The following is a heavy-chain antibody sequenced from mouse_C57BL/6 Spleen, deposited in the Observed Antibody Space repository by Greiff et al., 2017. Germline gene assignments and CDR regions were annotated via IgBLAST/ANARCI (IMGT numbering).Heavy chain of an antibody. D-gene: IGHD3-1*01. CDR3: ASSGDGDYAMDY. V-gene: IGHV1-69*01. Sequence: QVPLKQPGAELVMPGASVKLSCKASGYTFTSYWMHWVKQRPGQGLEWIGEIDPSASYTNYNQKFKGKSTLTVDKSSSTAYMQLSSLTSEDSAVYYCASSGDGDYAMDYWGQGTSVTVSS. CDR1: GYTFTSYW. J-gene: IGHJ4*01. CDR2: IDPSASYT.